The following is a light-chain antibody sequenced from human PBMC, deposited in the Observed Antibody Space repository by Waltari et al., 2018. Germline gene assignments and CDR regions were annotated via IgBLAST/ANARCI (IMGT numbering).Light chain of an antibody. V-gene: IGLV7-46*01. Sequence: QAVVTQEPSLTVSPGGTVTLTCGSSTGAVTSGHYPYWFQQTPGQVPRTLIYDTSNKHSWTPARFSGSLLGGKAALTLSGAQPEDEAEYYCLLWYSGPRWVFGGGTKLSVL. CDR1: TGAVTSGHY. CDR2: DTS. CDR3: LLWYSGPRWV. J-gene: IGLJ3*02.